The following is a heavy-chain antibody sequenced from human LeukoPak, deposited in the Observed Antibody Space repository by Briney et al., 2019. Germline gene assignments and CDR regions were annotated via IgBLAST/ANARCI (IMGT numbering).Heavy chain of an antibody. CDR1: GGSISSGDYY. CDR2: IYYSGST. J-gene: IGHJ4*02. V-gene: IGHV4-30-4*01. Sequence: SQTLSLTCTVSGGSISSGDYYWSWIGQPPGKGLEWIGYIYYSGSTYYNPSLKSRVTISVDTSKNQFSLKLSSVTAADTAVYYCARGILWFGEYPFFDYWGQGTLVTVSS. D-gene: IGHD3-10*01. CDR3: ARGILWFGEYPFFDY.